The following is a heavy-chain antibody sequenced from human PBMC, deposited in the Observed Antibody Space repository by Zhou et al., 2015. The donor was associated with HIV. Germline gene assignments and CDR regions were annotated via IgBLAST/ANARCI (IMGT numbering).Heavy chain of an antibody. CDR3: ARAGTDWILDS. J-gene: IGHJ4*02. V-gene: IGHV3-30-3*01. D-gene: IGHD3-9*01. CDR1: GFTFSSYV. CDR2: ISYDGSNK. Sequence: QVQLVESGGGVVQPGRSLRLSCAASGFTFSSYVMHWVRQAPGKGLEWVAVISYDGSNKYYADSVKGRFTISRDNSKNTLYLQMNSLRAEDTALYYCARAGTDWILDSWGQGTLVTVSS.